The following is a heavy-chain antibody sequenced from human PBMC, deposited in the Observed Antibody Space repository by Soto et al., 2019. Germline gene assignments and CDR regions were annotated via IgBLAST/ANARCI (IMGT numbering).Heavy chain of an antibody. J-gene: IGHJ6*02. CDR2: ISSSSSYI. Sequence: GGSLRLSCAASGFTFSSYSMNWVRRAPGKGLEWVSSISSSSSYIYYADSVKGRFTISRDNAKNSLYLQMNSLRAEDTAVYYCARVRARIAAAGDPYYYGMDVWGQGTTVTVSS. CDR1: GFTFSSYS. D-gene: IGHD6-13*01. CDR3: ARVRARIAAAGDPYYYGMDV. V-gene: IGHV3-21*01.